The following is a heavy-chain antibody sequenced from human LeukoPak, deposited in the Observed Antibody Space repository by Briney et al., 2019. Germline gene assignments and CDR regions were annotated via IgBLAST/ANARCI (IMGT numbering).Heavy chain of an antibody. CDR3: ARLRAAQTYDY. J-gene: IGHJ4*02. V-gene: IGHV3-33*01. CDR1: GFTFSSYG. Sequence: PGRSPRLSCAASGFTFSSYGMHWVRQAPGKGLEWVAVIWYDGSNKYYADSVKGRFTISRDNSKNTLYLQMNSLRAEDTAVYYCARLRAAQTYDYWGQGTLVTVSS. D-gene: IGHD6-13*01. CDR2: IWYDGSNK.